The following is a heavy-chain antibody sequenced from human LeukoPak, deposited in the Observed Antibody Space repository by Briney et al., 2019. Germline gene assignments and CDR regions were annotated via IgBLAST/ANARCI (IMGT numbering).Heavy chain of an antibody. CDR1: GVTFSSYW. V-gene: IGHV3-7*01. CDR2: IKQDGGET. CDR3: AKIAGVGVAN. J-gene: IGHJ4*01. D-gene: IGHD7-27*01. Sequence: PGGSLRLSCAASGVTFSSYWMSWVRQAPGKGLEWVANIKQDGGETSYVDSVKGRFTISRDNAKNSLYLQMNSLRAEDTAVYYCAKIAGVGVANWGQGTLVNVSS.